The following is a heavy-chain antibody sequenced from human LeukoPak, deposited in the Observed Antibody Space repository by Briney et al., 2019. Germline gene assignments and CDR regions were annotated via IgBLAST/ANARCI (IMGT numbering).Heavy chain of an antibody. V-gene: IGHV3-7*04. Sequence: GRSLRLSCAASGFTFSSYWMSWVRQAPGKGLEWVANIKQDGSEKYYVDSVKGRFTISRDNAKNSLYLQMNSLRAEDTAVYYCARRDGYVSFYFDYWGQGTLVTVSS. CDR3: ARRDGYVSFYFDY. CDR1: GFTFSSYW. J-gene: IGHJ4*02. D-gene: IGHD5-24*01. CDR2: IKQDGSEK.